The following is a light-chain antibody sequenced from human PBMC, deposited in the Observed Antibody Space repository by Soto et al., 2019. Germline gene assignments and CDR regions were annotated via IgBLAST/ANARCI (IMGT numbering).Light chain of an antibody. CDR2: LNSDGSH. V-gene: IGLV4-69*01. CDR3: QTWGTGIVV. J-gene: IGLJ2*01. CDR1: SGHSSNA. Sequence: QSVLTQSPSASASLGASVNLTCTLSSGHSSNAIAWHQQQPEKGPRYLMKLNSDGSHSKGDGIPDRFSGSSSGAERYLTISSLQSEDEADYYCQTWGTGIVVFGGGTKLTVL.